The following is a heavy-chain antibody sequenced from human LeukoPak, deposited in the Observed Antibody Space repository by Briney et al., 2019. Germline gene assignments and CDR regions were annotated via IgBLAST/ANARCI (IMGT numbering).Heavy chain of an antibody. CDR1: GFTFSDYY. CDR3: AKGTMVRGAAPIDY. J-gene: IGHJ4*02. V-gene: IGHV3-9*01. D-gene: IGHD3-10*01. Sequence: QSGGSLRLSCAASGFTFSDYYMSWIRQAPGKGLEWVSGISWNSGSIGYADSVKGRFTISRDNAKNSLYLQMNSLRAEDTALYYCAKGTMVRGAAPIDYWGQGTLVTVSS. CDR2: ISWNSGSI.